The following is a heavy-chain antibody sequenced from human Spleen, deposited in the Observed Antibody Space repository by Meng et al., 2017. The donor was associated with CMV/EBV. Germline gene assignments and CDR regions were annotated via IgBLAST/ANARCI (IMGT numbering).Heavy chain of an antibody. CDR3: ARGYLGAKGYYYYGMDV. J-gene: IGHJ6*02. CDR1: FTVSSNY. CDR2: IYSGGST. Sequence: FTVSSNYMSWVRQAPGKGLEWVSVIYSGGSTYYADSVKGRFTISRDNSKNTLYLQMNSLRAEDTAVYYCARGYLGAKGYYYYGMDVWGQGTTVTVSS. D-gene: IGHD1-26*01. V-gene: IGHV3-66*02.